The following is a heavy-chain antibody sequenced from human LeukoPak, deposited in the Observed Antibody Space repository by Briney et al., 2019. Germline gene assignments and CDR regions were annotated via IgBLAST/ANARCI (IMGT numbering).Heavy chain of an antibody. V-gene: IGHV3-43*01. J-gene: IGHJ6*03. CDR2: ISWDGGST. CDR3: AKDEYSSSSGGYYYYMDV. Sequence: GGSLRLSCAASGFTFTTYWMSWVRQAPGKGLEWVSLISWDGGSTYYADSVKGRFTISRDNSKNSLYLQMNGLRTEDTALYYCAKDEYSSSSGGYYYYMDVWGKGTTVTVSS. D-gene: IGHD6-6*01. CDR1: GFTFTTYW.